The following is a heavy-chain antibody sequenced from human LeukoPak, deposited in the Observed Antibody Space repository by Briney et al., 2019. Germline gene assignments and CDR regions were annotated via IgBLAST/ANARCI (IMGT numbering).Heavy chain of an antibody. CDR3: ARGLVYDYVVGD. V-gene: IGHV4-31*03. D-gene: IGHD3-16*01. CDR1: GGSISSGGYY. J-gene: IGHJ4*02. CDR2: IYYSGST. Sequence: SETLSLTCTVSGGSISSGGYYWSWIRQHPGKGLEWIGYIYYSGSTYYNPSLKSRVTISVDTSKNQFSLKLSSVTAADTAVYYCARGLVYDYVVGDWGQGTLVTVSS.